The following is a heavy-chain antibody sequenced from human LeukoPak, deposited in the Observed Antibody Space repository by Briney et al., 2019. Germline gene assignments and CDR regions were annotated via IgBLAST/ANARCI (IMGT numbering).Heavy chain of an antibody. Sequence: ASVKVSCKASGYTFTNYYMHWVRQAPGQGFEWMGWINPNSGAINYAQKFRGRVTMTRDTSISTAYMELNSLTSDDTAVYWCTRILPYVYDGRGHYPFDFWGQGTLVTVSS. CDR2: INPNSGAI. J-gene: IGHJ4*02. D-gene: IGHD3-22*01. V-gene: IGHV1-2*02. CDR3: TRILPYVYDGRGHYPFDF. CDR1: GYTFTNYY.